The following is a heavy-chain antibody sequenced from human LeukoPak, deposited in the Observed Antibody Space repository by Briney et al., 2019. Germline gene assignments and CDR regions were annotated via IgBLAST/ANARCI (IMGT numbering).Heavy chain of an antibody. CDR1: GCTFTGYY. J-gene: IGHJ4*02. V-gene: IGHV1-2*02. Sequence: ASVKVSCKASGCTFTGYYMHWVRQAPGQGLEWMGWINPNSGGTNYAQKFQGRVTMTRDTSISTAYMELSRLRSDDTAVYYCARRSIAALRFDYWGQGTLVTVSS. D-gene: IGHD6-6*01. CDR2: INPNSGGT. CDR3: ARRSIAALRFDY.